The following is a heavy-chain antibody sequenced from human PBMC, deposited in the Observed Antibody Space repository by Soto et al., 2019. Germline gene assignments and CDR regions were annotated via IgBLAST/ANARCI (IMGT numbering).Heavy chain of an antibody. J-gene: IGHJ6*02. V-gene: IGHV3-33*01. CDR3: ARNSNYYYYYGMDV. CDR1: GFTFSSYG. CDR2: IWYDGSNK. D-gene: IGHD4-4*01. Sequence: PGGSLRLSCAASGFTFSSYGMHWVRQAPGKGLEWVAVIWYDGSNKYYADSVKGRFTISRDNAKNSLYLQMNSLRAEDTAVYYCARNSNYYYYYGMDVWGQGTTVTVSS.